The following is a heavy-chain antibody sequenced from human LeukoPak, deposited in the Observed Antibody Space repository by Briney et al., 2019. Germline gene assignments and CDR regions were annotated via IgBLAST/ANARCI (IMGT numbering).Heavy chain of an antibody. CDR3: ARDRHYGSGSYYFDY. V-gene: IGHV1-2*04. CDR1: GYTFTGYY. Sequence: ASVKVSCKTSGYTFTGYYMHWVRQAPGQGLEWMGRINPNSGGTNDAQKFQGWVTMTRDTSISTAYMELNRLRSDDTAVYYCARDRHYGSGSYYFDYWGQGTLVTVSS. D-gene: IGHD3-10*01. CDR2: INPNSGGT. J-gene: IGHJ4*02.